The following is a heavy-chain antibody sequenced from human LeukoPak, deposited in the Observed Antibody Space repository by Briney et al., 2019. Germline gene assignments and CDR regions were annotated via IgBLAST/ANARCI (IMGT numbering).Heavy chain of an antibody. CDR3: ARERYCTSATCYVGTPFDY. V-gene: IGHV3-7*01. J-gene: IGHJ4*02. CDR2: IKQDGSEN. CDR1: GFTFSTYY. D-gene: IGHD2-2*01. Sequence: GSLRLSCAASGFTFSTYYMTWFRQAPGKGLEWVAGIKQDGSENYYVDSVKGRFTISRDNSKSSLSLQMNSLRAEDTALYFCARERYCTSATCYVGTPFDYWGQGTLVTVSS.